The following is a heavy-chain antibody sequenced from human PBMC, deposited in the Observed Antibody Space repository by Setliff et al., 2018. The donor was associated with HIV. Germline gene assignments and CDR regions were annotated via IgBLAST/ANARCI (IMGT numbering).Heavy chain of an antibody. Sequence: SETLSLTCAVYGGSFSGYYWSWIRQPPGKGLEWIGEINHSGTTNYNPSLKSRVTLSVDTSKNQFSLMLGSVTPADTAVYYCARSLRRSRAFGGVIVNFGYFDYWGQGTPVTVSS. D-gene: IGHD3-16*02. CDR3: ARSLRRSRAFGGVIVNFGYFDY. CDR1: GGSFSGYY. V-gene: IGHV4-34*01. J-gene: IGHJ4*02. CDR2: INHSGTT.